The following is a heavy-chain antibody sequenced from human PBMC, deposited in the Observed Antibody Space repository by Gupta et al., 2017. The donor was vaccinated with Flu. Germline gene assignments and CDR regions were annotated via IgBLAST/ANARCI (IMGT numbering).Heavy chain of an antibody. J-gene: IGHJ3*02. Sequence: QVQLVQSGAELKKPGASVKVSCEASGYTFTNSYIHWVRKAPGQGLAWVGMINLSVGSTNYAQKFQGRVTMTRDTSTSTIYMDLSSLRSGDTATYFCAGRGTNWIGDALDIWGQGTMVTVFS. CDR2: INLSVGST. V-gene: IGHV1-46*01. D-gene: IGHD3-3*01. CDR1: GYTFTNSY. CDR3: AGRGTNWIGDALDI.